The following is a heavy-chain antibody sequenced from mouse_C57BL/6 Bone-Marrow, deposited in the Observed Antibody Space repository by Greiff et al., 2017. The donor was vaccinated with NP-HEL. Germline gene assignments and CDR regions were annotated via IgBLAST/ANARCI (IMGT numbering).Heavy chain of an antibody. CDR2: IWSGGST. J-gene: IGHJ4*01. Sequence: QVQLKESGPGLVQPSQSLSITCTVSGFSLTSYGVHWVRQSPGKGLEWLGVIWSGGSTDYNAAFISRLSISKDNSKSQVFFKMNSLQADDTAIYYCARKGIYYGSSPYAMDYWGQGTSVTVSS. D-gene: IGHD1-1*01. V-gene: IGHV2-2*01. CDR3: ARKGIYYGSSPYAMDY. CDR1: GFSLTSYG.